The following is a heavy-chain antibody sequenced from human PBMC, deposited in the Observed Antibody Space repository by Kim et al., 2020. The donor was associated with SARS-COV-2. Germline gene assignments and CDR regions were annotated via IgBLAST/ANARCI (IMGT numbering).Heavy chain of an antibody. CDR2: INQGGSDK. CDR1: GFTFSTYW. CDR3: SREPRTLAY. J-gene: IGHJ4*02. V-gene: IGHV3-7*01. Sequence: GGSLRLSCAASGFTFSTYWMAWVRQPPGKGLDWVANINQGGSDKYYVDSARGRFTISRDNAKNSLYLQMDSLTAEDTAIYYCSREPRTLAYWGQGTLVTV.